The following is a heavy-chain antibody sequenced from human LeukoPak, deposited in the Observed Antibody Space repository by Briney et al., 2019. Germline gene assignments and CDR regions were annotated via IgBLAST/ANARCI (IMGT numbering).Heavy chain of an antibody. D-gene: IGHD3-22*01. CDR1: GYNFITYA. CDR3: ARTVDYYDSSGLYNWFDP. CDR2: ISAYNGNT. V-gene: IGHV1-18*01. Sequence: ASVKVSCKASGYNFITYAMNWVRQAPGQGLEWMGWISAYNGNTNYAQKLQGRVTMTTDTSTSTAYMELRSLRSDDTAVYYCARTVDYYDSSGLYNWFDPWGQGTLVTVSS. J-gene: IGHJ5*02.